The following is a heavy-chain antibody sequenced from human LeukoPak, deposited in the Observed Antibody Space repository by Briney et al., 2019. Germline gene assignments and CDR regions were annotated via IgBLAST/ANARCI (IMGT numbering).Heavy chain of an antibody. D-gene: IGHD3-22*01. Sequence: GASVKVSCKASGYTFTGYYMHWVRQAPGQGLEWMGWINPNSGGTNYAQKFQGRVTMTRDTSISTAYMELCRLRSDDTAVYYCARGWAYYYDSSGHYYFDYWGQGTLVTVSS. J-gene: IGHJ4*02. CDR1: GYTFTGYY. CDR3: ARGWAYYYDSSGHYYFDY. V-gene: IGHV1-2*02. CDR2: INPNSGGT.